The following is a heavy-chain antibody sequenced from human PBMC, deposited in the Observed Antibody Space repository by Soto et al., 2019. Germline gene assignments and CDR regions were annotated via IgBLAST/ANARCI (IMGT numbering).Heavy chain of an antibody. D-gene: IGHD4-17*01. J-gene: IGHJ4*02. CDR1: GYTFTTYG. V-gene: IGHV1-18*01. Sequence: QVQLVQSGAEVKKPGASVKVSCKASGYTFTTYGISWVRQAPGQGLEWMGWISAYNGNTNYAQSLQGRVTMTTDTTTSTAFMELRSLTADDTAVYYCARVVEATVTADYWGQGTLVAVSS. CDR2: ISAYNGNT. CDR3: ARVVEATVTADY.